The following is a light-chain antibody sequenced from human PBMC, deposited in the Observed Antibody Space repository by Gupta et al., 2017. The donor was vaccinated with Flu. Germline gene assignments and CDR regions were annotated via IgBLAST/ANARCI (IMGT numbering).Light chain of an antibody. CDR2: GAS. Sequence: IVLTQSPGTLSLSPGERATLPCRASQSVSSSYLAWYQQKPGQAPRLLIYGASSRATGIPDRFGGSGSGTDFTLTISRLEPEDFAVYYCQQYGSSPYSFGQGTKLEIK. CDR3: QQYGSSPYS. J-gene: IGKJ2*03. V-gene: IGKV3-20*01. CDR1: QSVSSSY.